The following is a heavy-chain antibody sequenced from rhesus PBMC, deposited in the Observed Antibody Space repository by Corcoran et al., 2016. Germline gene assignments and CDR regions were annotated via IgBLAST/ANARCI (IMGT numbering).Heavy chain of an antibody. CDR3: ARNGYYEDDYGYYYNYGLDS. Sequence: QVTLKESGPALVKPTQTLTLTCTFSGFSISTSGMGVGWIRQPPGNALEWLALIYWDDDKYYSTSLKSRLTISKDTSKNQVVITMTNMDHVDTATYYCARNGYYEDDYGYYYNYGLDSWGQGVVVTVSS. CDR2: IYWDDDK. D-gene: IGHD3-9*01. J-gene: IGHJ6*01. V-gene: IGHV2-174*01. CDR1: GFSISTSGMG.